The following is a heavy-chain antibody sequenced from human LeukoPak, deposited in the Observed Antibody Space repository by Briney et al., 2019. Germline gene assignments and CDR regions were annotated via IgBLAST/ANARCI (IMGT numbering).Heavy chain of an antibody. CDR1: GGSISSSSYY. D-gene: IGHD3-16*01. J-gene: IGHJ5*02. Sequence: SETLSLTCTVSGGSISSSSYYWGWIRQPPGKGLEWIGSIYYSGSTYYNPSLKSRVTISVDTSKNQFSLKLSSVTAADTAVYYCASTVSYVWANWFDPWGQGTLVTVSS. CDR2: IYYSGST. CDR3: ASTVSYVWANWFDP. V-gene: IGHV4-39*01.